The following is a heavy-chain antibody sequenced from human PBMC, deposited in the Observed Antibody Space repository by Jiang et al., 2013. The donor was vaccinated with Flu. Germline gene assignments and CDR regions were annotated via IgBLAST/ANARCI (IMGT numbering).Heavy chain of an antibody. J-gene: IGHJ4*02. V-gene: IGHV6-1*01. Sequence: GRTYYRSKWYNDYAVSVKSRITINPDTSKNQFSLQLNSVTPEDTAVYYCARAPSGGWFFDCWGQGTLVTVSS. CDR3: ARAPSGGWFFDC. CDR2: TYYRSKWYN. D-gene: IGHD6-19*01.